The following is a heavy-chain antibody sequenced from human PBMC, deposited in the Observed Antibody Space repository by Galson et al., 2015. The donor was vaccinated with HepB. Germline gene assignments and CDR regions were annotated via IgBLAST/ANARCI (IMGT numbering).Heavy chain of an antibody. D-gene: IGHD2-15*01. V-gene: IGHV3-30*18. Sequence: SLRLSCAASGFTFSSYGMHWVRQAPGKGLEWVAVISYDGSNKYYADSVKGRFTISRDNSKDTLYLQMNSLRAEDTAVYYCAKDTAAGYCSGGSCQQDYWGPGTLVTVSS. J-gene: IGHJ4*02. CDR1: GFTFSSYG. CDR3: AKDTAAGYCSGGSCQQDY. CDR2: ISYDGSNK.